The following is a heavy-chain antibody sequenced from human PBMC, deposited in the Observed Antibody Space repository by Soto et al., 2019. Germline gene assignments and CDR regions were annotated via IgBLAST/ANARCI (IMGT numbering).Heavy chain of an antibody. D-gene: IGHD5-12*01. J-gene: IGHJ6*02. Sequence: QVQLVQSGAEVKKPGASVKVSCKASGYTFTRSGISWVRQAPGQGLEWMGWISTYNGDTNYAQTFQGRVTMTTDTSPTTVQMEVRILISDDTAVYYCAREGVAPYYYYGMDVWGQGTPVTVSS. CDR3: AREGVAPYYYYGMDV. CDR1: GYTFTRSG. V-gene: IGHV1-18*01. CDR2: ISTYNGDT.